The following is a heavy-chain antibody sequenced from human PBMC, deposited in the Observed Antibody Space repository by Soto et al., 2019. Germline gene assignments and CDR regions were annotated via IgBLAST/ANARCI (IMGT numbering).Heavy chain of an antibody. J-gene: IGHJ6*02. CDR3: ARDMSSSIKYYYYGMDV. Sequence: ASVKVSCKASGYTFTSYYMHWVRQAPGQGLEWMGIINPSGGSTSYAQKFQGRVTMTGDTSTSTVYMELSSLRSEDTAVYYCARDMSSSIKYYYYGMDVWGQGTTVTVSS. CDR2: INPSGGST. V-gene: IGHV1-46*01. D-gene: IGHD6-6*01. CDR1: GYTFTSYY.